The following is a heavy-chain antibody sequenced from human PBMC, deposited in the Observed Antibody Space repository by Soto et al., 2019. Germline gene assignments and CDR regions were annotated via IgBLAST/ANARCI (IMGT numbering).Heavy chain of an antibody. V-gene: IGHV3-23*01. CDR1: GFTFSSYA. CDR2: VSGSGGST. CDR3: AREGDYGDYYFDY. Sequence: GGSLRLSCAASGFTFSSYAITWVRQAPGKGLEWVSTVSGSGGSTYYADSVQGRFTISRDNSKNTLYLQMNSLRAEDTAVYYCAREGDYGDYYFDYWGQGTLVTVSS. D-gene: IGHD4-17*01. J-gene: IGHJ4*02.